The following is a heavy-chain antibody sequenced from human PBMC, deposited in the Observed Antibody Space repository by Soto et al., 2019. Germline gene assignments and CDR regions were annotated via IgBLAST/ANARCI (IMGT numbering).Heavy chain of an antibody. V-gene: IGHV4-31*03. CDR3: ARDSSGWSHYYYYGMDG. J-gene: IGHJ6*02. D-gene: IGHD6-13*01. CDR1: GGSISSGGYY. Sequence: QVQMQESGPGLVKASQTLSLTCTVSGGSISSGGYYWSWIRQHPGKGLEWIGYIYYSGSTYYNPSLKSRVTISVDTSKNQFSLKLSSVTAADTAVYYCARDSSGWSHYYYYGMDGWGLGTTVTVSS. CDR2: IYYSGST.